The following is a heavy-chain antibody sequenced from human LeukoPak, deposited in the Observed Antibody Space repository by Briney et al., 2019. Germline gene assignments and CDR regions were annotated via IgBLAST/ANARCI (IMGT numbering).Heavy chain of an antibody. CDR3: ARDPYDILTGFDFDY. CDR2: ISAYNGNT. V-gene: IGHV1-18*01. CDR1: GYTFTSYG. D-gene: IGHD3-9*01. J-gene: IGHJ4*02. Sequence: ASVKVSCKASGYTFTSYGISWVRQAPGQGLEWMGWISAYNGNTNYAQKLQGRVTMTRDTSTSTVYIELSSLRSEDTAVYYCARDPYDILTGFDFDYWGQGTLVTVSS.